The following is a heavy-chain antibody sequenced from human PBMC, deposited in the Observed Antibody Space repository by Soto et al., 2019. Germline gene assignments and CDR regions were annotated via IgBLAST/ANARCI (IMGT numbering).Heavy chain of an antibody. CDR3: ARCRWFSYFDY. CDR1: GGSFSGYY. D-gene: IGHD2-15*01. V-gene: IGHV4-34*01. Sequence: QVQLQQWGAGLLKPSETLSLTCAVYGGSFSGYYWSWIRQPPGKGLEWIGEINHSGSTNYNPSLKSRVTISVDTSKNQFSLKLSSVTAADTAVYYCARCRWFSYFDYWGQGTLVTVSS. J-gene: IGHJ4*02. CDR2: INHSGST.